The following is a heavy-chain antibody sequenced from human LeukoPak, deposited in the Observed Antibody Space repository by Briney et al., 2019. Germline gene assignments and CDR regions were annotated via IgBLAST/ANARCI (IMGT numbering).Heavy chain of an antibody. Sequence: SGTLSLTCTVSGGSISSYYWGWIRQPPGKGLEWIGSIYYSGSTYYNPSLKSRVTISVDTSKNQFSLKLSSVTAADTAVYYCARTLYYDYVWGSYLDAWFDYWGQGTLVTVSS. CDR3: ARTLYYDYVWGSYLDAWFDY. J-gene: IGHJ4*02. CDR1: GGSISSYY. V-gene: IGHV4-39*01. CDR2: IYYSGST. D-gene: IGHD3-16*02.